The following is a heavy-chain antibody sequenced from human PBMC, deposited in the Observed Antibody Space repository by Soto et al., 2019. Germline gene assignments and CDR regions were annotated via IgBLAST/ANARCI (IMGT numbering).Heavy chain of an antibody. Sequence: QVQLVESGGGVVQPGRSLRLSCAASGFTFSSYGMHWVRQAPGKGLEWVAVIWYDGSNKYYADSVKGRFTISRDNSKNTLYVQMNSLRAEDTAVYYWARDLDASGMGVWGQGTTVTVSS. D-gene: IGHD1-1*01. J-gene: IGHJ6*02. CDR2: IWYDGSNK. CDR3: ARDLDASGMGV. V-gene: IGHV3-33*01. CDR1: GFTFSSYG.